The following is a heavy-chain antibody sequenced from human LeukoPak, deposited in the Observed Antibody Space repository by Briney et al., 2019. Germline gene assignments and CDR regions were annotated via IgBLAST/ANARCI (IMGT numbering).Heavy chain of an antibody. CDR3: ANLDSSGYSVFDY. D-gene: IGHD3-22*01. J-gene: IGHJ4*02. Sequence: GGSLRLSCAASGFSFGSYGMHWVRQAPGKGLEGVAFIRYDGSNKYYADSVKGRFTISRDNSKNTLYLQMNSLRAEDTAVYYCANLDSSGYSVFDYWGQGTLVTVSS. CDR2: IRYDGSNK. V-gene: IGHV3-30*02. CDR1: GFSFGSYG.